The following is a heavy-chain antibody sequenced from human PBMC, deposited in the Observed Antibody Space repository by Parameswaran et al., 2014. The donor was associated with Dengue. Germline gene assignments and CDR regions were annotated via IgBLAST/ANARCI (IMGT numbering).Heavy chain of an antibody. J-gene: IGHJ3*02. V-gene: IGHV4-31*02. CDR2: IYYSGST. CDR3: ARAGDYGWGGAFDI. Sequence: RWIRQPPGKGLEWIGYIYYSGSTYYNPSLKSRVTISVDTSKNQFSLKLSSVTAADTAVYYCARAGDYGWGGAFDIWGQGTMVTVSS. D-gene: IGHD4-17*01.